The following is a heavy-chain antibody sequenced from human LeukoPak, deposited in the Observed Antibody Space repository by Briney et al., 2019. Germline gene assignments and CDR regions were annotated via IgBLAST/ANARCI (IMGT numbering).Heavy chain of an antibody. J-gene: IGHJ6*02. D-gene: IGHD6-13*01. Sequence: SETLSLTCNVSGGSVSSGSYYWSWIRQPPGKGLEWIGYIYNSGTTNYNPSLKSRVTISVDSSKNQFSLKLTSVTAADTAVYYCARGQSIRYSSSWYPNYYYGMDVWGQGTTVTVSS. V-gene: IGHV4-61*01. CDR2: IYNSGTT. CDR1: GGSVSSGSYY. CDR3: ARGQSIRYSSSWYPNYYYGMDV.